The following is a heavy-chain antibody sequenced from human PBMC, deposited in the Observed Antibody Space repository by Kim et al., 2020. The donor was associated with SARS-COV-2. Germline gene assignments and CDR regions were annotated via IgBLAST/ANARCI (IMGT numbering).Heavy chain of an antibody. J-gene: IGHJ6*02. CDR3: AKDLKSGGYYYYSGMDV. D-gene: IGHD1-26*01. Sequence: AVKGRHTISRDNSKNTLYLQLNSLRPEDTAVYYCAKDLKSGGYYYYSGMDVWGHGTTVTVSS. V-gene: IGHV3-30*02.